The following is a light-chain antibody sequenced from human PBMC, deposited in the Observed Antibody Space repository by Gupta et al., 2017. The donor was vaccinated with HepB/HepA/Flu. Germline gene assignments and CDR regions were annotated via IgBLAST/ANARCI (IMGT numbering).Light chain of an antibody. CDR3: AAWDTSLGGHVV. CDR1: GSNIGTSF. V-gene: IGLV1-47*01. Sequence: LLPKPPPAPGPPGQRVNISCSGSGSNIGTSFVYWYQLLPGAAPKVLMYRNSQRPSGVPDRFSGSKSGTSASLGISGLRSEDEGDYYCAAWDTSLGGHVVFGGGTKVTVL. J-gene: IGLJ2*01. CDR2: RNS.